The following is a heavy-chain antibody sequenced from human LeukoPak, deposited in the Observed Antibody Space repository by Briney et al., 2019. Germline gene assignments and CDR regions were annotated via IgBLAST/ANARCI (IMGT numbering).Heavy chain of an antibody. Sequence: GRSLRLSCAASGFTFDDYAMHWVRQAPGKGLEWVSGISWNSGSIGYADSVKGRFTISRDNAKNSLYLQMNSLRAEDTALYYCAKDMTDFWSEYYFDYWGQGTLVTVSS. CDR1: GFTFDDYA. D-gene: IGHD3-3*01. J-gene: IGHJ4*02. CDR2: ISWNSGSI. CDR3: AKDMTDFWSEYYFDY. V-gene: IGHV3-9*01.